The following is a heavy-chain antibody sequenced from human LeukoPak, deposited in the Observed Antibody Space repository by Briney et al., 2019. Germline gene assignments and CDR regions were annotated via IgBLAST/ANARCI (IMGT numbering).Heavy chain of an antibody. Sequence: PSETLSLTCAVYGGSFSGYYWSWIRQPPGKGLEWIGEINHSGSTNYNPSLKSRVTISVDTSKNQFSLKLSSVTAADTAVYYCARETLNYYDSSGYYAFDIWGQGTMVTVSS. D-gene: IGHD3-22*01. J-gene: IGHJ3*02. V-gene: IGHV4-34*01. CDR3: ARETLNYYDSSGYYAFDI. CDR1: GGSFSGYY. CDR2: INHSGST.